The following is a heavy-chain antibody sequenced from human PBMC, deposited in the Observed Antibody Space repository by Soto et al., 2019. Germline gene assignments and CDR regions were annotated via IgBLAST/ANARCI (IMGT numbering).Heavy chain of an antibody. D-gene: IGHD5-18*01. Sequence: SVKVSCKASGYTFTSYAISWVRQAPGQGLEWMGGIIPIFGTANYAQKFQGRVTITADESTSTAYMELSSLRSEDTAVYYCARDLAPRGYSYGSVDYWGQGTLVTVSS. V-gene: IGHV1-69*13. J-gene: IGHJ4*02. CDR2: IIPIFGTA. CDR1: GYTFTSYA. CDR3: ARDLAPRGYSYGSVDY.